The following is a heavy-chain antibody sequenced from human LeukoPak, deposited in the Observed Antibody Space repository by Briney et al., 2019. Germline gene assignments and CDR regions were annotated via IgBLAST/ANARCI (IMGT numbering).Heavy chain of an antibody. V-gene: IGHV4-31*03. Sequence: KPSQTLSLTCTVSGGSISSGGFYWNWIRQLPGKGLEWIGYIYYTGSTYYNPSLRSRVIISVDTSKNQFSLNVSSVTAADTAVYYCARSVSGWYGADYWGQGTLVTVSS. D-gene: IGHD6-19*01. J-gene: IGHJ4*02. CDR2: IYYTGST. CDR3: ARSVSGWYGADY. CDR1: GGSISSGGFY.